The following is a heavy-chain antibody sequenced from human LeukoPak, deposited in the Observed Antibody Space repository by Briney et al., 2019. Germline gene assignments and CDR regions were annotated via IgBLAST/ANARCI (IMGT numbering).Heavy chain of an antibody. Sequence: ASVKVSCKVSGYTLTELSMHWVRQAPGKGLEWMGGFDPEDGGTIYAQKFQGRVTMTEDTSTDTAYMELSSLRSEDTAVYYCATTGPEGYYYYYMDVWGKGTTVTVSS. D-gene: IGHD1-14*01. J-gene: IGHJ6*03. CDR1: GYTLTELS. V-gene: IGHV1-24*01. CDR2: FDPEDGGT. CDR3: ATTGPEGYYYYYMDV.